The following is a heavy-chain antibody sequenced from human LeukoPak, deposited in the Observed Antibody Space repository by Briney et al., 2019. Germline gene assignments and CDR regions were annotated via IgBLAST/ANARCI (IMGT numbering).Heavy chain of an antibody. V-gene: IGHV3-23*01. Sequence: GGSLRLSCAASGFTFSSYAMSWVRQAPGKGLEWVSAMSATNGNTYYAASVKGRFTISRDNSKNTLYLQMNSLRVDDTAVYHCAKDLSYGFDYWGRGTLVTVSS. J-gene: IGHJ4*02. D-gene: IGHD5-18*01. CDR1: GFTFSSYA. CDR3: AKDLSYGFDY. CDR2: MSATNGNT.